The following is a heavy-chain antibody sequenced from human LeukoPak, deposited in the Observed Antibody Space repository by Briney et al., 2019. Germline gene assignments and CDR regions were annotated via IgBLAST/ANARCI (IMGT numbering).Heavy chain of an antibody. CDR2: ISGSGGST. CDR1: GFTFSSYA. D-gene: IGHD2-2*01. Sequence: AGSLRLSCAASGFTFSSYAMSWVRQAPGKGLEWVSAISGSGGSTYYADSVKGRFTISRDNSKNTLYLQMNSLRAEDTAVYYCAKEGVCSSTSCYLSATDYWGQGTLVTVSS. J-gene: IGHJ4*02. CDR3: AKEGVCSSTSCYLSATDY. V-gene: IGHV3-23*01.